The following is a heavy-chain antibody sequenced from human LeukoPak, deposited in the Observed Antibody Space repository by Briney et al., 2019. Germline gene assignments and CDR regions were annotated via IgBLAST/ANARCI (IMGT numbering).Heavy chain of an antibody. CDR2: INPNSGGT. J-gene: IGHJ4*02. V-gene: IGHV1-2*02. Sequence: ASVKVSCKASGYTFTGYYMHWVRQAPGQGLEWMGWINPNSGGTNYAQKFQGRVTMTRDTSISTAYMELSRLRSDDTAVYYCARDFPRYCRGGSCYSFGYWGQGTLVTVSS. D-gene: IGHD2-15*01. CDR3: ARDFPRYCRGGSCYSFGY. CDR1: GYTFTGYY.